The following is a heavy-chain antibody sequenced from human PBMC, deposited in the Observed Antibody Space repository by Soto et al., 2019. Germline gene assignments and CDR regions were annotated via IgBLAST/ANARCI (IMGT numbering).Heavy chain of an antibody. CDR1: GGSFSGYY. CDR3: ARIGVYCSSTSCYGPRQYYYYMDV. D-gene: IGHD2-2*01. V-gene: IGHV4-34*01. Sequence: SETLSLTCAVYGGSFSGYYWSWIRQPPGKGLEWIGEINHSGSTNYNPSLKSRVTISVDTSKNQFSLKLSSVTAADTAVYYCARIGVYCSSTSCYGPRQYYYYMDVWGKGTTVTVSS. J-gene: IGHJ6*03. CDR2: INHSGST.